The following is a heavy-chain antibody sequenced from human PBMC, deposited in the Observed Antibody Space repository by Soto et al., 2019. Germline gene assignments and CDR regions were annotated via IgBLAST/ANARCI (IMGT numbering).Heavy chain of an antibody. CDR2: VKRKTDGGTT. V-gene: IGHV3-15*01. J-gene: IGHJ6*02. Sequence: GGSLRLSCAASGFTFSDAWMSWVRQAPGKGLEWVGRVKRKTDGGTTDYAAPVKGRFTISRDDSKNTLFLQMNSLKTEDTAVYYCTTDRNYDILTGYASYHYYGMDVWGQGTTVTVSS. CDR1: GFTFSDAW. D-gene: IGHD3-9*01. CDR3: TTDRNYDILTGYASYHYYGMDV.